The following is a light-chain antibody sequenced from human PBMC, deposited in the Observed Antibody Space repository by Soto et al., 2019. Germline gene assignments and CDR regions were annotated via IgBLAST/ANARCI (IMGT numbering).Light chain of an antibody. CDR1: QSLTNSF. V-gene: IGKV3-20*01. CDR2: DTS. Sequence: EFVLTQSPGTLSLYPGERATLSCRASQSLTNSFIAWYQQRPGQAPRLLIYDTSSRANGIPDRFSGSGSGTDFTLTISRLETEDFAVFYCQQYGTSEIIFGQGTRLEI. J-gene: IGKJ5*01. CDR3: QQYGTSEII.